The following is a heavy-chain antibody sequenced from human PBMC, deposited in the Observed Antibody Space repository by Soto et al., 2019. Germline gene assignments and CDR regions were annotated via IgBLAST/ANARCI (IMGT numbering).Heavy chain of an antibody. D-gene: IGHD2-21*01. CDR2: ISSSSSTI. CDR3: ARGTGSWWWRDLELDY. V-gene: IGHV3-48*01. J-gene: IGHJ4*02. Sequence: GGSLRLSCAASGFTFSSYSMNWVRQAPGKGLEWVSYISSSSSTIYYADSVKGRFTISRDNAKNSLYLQMNSLRAEDTAVYYCARGTGSWWWRDLELDYWGQGTLVTVSS. CDR1: GFTFSSYS.